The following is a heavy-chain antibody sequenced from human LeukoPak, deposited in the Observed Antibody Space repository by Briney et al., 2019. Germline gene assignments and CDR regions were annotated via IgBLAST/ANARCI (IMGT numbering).Heavy chain of an antibody. CDR2: IYKTEST. CDR3: ARHSFVRRFGY. CDR1: TGSISSYY. V-gene: IGHV4-59*08. J-gene: IGHJ4*02. Sequence: PSETLSLTCTVSTGSISSYYWSWIRQPPGKGLEWIGYIYKTESTYNPFLKSRVTISVDTSKNQVSLRLSSVTAADTAVYYCARHSFVRRFGYWGQGTLVTVSS.